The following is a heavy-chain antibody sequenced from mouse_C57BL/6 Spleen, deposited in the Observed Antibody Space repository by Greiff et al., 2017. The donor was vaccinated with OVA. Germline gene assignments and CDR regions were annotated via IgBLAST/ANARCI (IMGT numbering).Heavy chain of an antibody. D-gene: IGHD2-1*01. Sequence: VQLQESGAELVMPGASVKLSCKASGYTFTSYWMHWVKQRPGQGLEWIGEIDPSDSYTNYNQKFKGKSTLTVDKSSSTAYMQLSSLTSEDSAVYYCASGGNYTYWGQGTTLTVSS. CDR3: ASGGNYTY. CDR1: GYTFTSYW. V-gene: IGHV1-69*01. J-gene: IGHJ2*01. CDR2: IDPSDSYT.